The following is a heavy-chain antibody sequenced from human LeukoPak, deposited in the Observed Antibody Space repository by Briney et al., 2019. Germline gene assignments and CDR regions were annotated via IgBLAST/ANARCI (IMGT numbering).Heavy chain of an antibody. J-gene: IGHJ4*02. D-gene: IGHD3-10*01. CDR1: GFTFSSYA. Sequence: GGSLRLSCAASGFTFSSYAMSWVRQAPGKGLEWVSAISGSGGSAYYADSVKGRFTISRDNSKNTLYLQMNSLRAEDTAVYYCAKDSKWFGELLFDYWGQGTLVTVSS. CDR3: AKDSKWFGELLFDY. V-gene: IGHV3-23*01. CDR2: ISGSGGSA.